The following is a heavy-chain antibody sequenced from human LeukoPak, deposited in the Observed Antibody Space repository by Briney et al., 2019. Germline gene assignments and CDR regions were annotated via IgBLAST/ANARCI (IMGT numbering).Heavy chain of an antibody. V-gene: IGHV3-21*04. CDR1: GFTFSSYT. Sequence: GGSLRLSCTASGFTFSSYTMNWVRQAPGKGLEWVASISSTSNHINYVDSVKGRFTVSRDNADFPLFLHMDSLRTEDSGIYYCARPSAVAGSPYYYAYMDVWGKGTTVTVSS. CDR2: ISSTSNHI. J-gene: IGHJ6*03. D-gene: IGHD6-19*01. CDR3: ARPSAVAGSPYYYAYMDV.